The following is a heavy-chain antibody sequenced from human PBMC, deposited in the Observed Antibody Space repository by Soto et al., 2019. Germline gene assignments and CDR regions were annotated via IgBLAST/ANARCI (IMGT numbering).Heavy chain of an antibody. J-gene: IGHJ6*02. Sequence: EVQLLESGGGLVQPGGSLRLSCAASGFTFSSYAMSWVRQAPGKGLEWVSAISGSGGSTYYAGSVKGRFTISRDNSKNTLYLQMNSLRAEDTAVYYCAKGGYYYYYGMDVWGQGTTVTVSS. CDR2: ISGSGGST. CDR3: AKGGYYYYYGMDV. CDR1: GFTFSSYA. V-gene: IGHV3-23*01.